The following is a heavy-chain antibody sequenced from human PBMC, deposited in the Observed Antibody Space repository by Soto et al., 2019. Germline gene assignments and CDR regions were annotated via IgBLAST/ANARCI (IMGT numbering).Heavy chain of an antibody. Sequence: GASVKVSCKASGGTFSSYAISWVRQAPGQGLEWMGGIIPIFGTANYAQKFQGRVTITADESTSTAYMELSSLRSEDTAVYYCARDHYDFWSGYYLRPTDYYYYYGMDVWGQGTTVTVSS. V-gene: IGHV1-69*13. CDR2: IIPIFGTA. D-gene: IGHD3-3*01. CDR1: GGTFSSYA. CDR3: ARDHYDFWSGYYLRPTDYYYYYGMDV. J-gene: IGHJ6*02.